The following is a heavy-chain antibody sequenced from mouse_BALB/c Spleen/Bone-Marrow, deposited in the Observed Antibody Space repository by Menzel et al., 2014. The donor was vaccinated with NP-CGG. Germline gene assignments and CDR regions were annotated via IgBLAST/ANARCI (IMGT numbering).Heavy chain of an antibody. J-gene: IGHJ2*01. V-gene: IGHV1-9*01. CDR3: ASGDYFDY. CDR2: ILPGSGST. CDR1: GYTFSNYW. Sequence: VQLQQSGAELMKPGASVKISCKATGYTFSNYWMEWVKQRPGHGHEWIGEILPGSGSTNYNEKFTGKATFTADTSSNTAYLQLSSLTSADSAVYYCASGDYFDYWGQGTTLTVSS.